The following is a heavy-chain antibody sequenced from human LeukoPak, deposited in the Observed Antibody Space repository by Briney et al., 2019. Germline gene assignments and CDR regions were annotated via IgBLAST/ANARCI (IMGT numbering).Heavy chain of an antibody. V-gene: IGHV4-61*02. CDR1: GGSISSGSYY. J-gene: IGHJ4*02. CDR2: IYTSGST. D-gene: IGHD3-16*01. Sequence: SETLSLTCTVSGGSISSGSYYWSWIRQPAGKGLEWIGRIYTSGSTDYNPSLKSRVTISADTSKNQFSLKLNSLTTADTAVYYCTRGAGWLIDYWGQGILVTVSS. CDR3: TRGAGWLIDY.